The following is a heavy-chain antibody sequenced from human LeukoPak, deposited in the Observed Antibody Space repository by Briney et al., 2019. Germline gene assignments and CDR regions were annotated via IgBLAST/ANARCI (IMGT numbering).Heavy chain of an antibody. V-gene: IGHV1-69*13. CDR2: IIPIFGTA. D-gene: IGHD4-17*01. Sequence: GASVKVSCKASGGTFSSYAISWVRQAPGQGLEWMGWIIPIFGTANYAQKFQGRVTITADESTSTAYMELSSLRSEDTAVYYCARAPRYGDYAPDYWGQGTLVTVSS. CDR3: ARAPRYGDYAPDY. J-gene: IGHJ4*02. CDR1: GGTFSSYA.